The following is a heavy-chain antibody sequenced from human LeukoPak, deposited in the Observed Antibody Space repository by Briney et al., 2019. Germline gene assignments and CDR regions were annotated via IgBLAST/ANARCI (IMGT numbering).Heavy chain of an antibody. Sequence: SETLSLTCGVLGGSLSGYYWSWIRQPPGKGLEWIAEINHDGYTNYNPSLETRVTISVDPSKNQFSLKLSSVTAADTAVYYCARHRNYDFWMDYWGQGTLVTVSS. CDR3: ARHRNYDFWMDY. V-gene: IGHV4-34*01. D-gene: IGHD3-3*01. CDR1: GGSLSGYY. CDR2: INHDGYT. J-gene: IGHJ4*02.